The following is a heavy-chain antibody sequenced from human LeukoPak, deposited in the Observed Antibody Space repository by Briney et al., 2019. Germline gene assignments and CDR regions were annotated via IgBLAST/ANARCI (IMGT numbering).Heavy chain of an antibody. CDR3: ARGGGSTNDY. Sequence: SETLSLTCTVSGGSISSYYWSWIRQPPGKGLEWIGYIYYSGSTNYNPSLKSQVTISVDTSKNQFSLKLSSVTAADTAVYYCARGGGSTNDYWGQGTLVTVSS. V-gene: IGHV4-59*01. CDR1: GGSISSYY. D-gene: IGHD1/OR15-1a*01. J-gene: IGHJ4*02. CDR2: IYYSGST.